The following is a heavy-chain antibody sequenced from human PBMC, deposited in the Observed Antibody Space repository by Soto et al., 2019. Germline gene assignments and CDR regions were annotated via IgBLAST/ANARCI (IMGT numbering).Heavy chain of an antibody. V-gene: IGHV3-23*01. Sequence: EVQLLESGGGLVQPGGSLRLSCAASGFTFSSYAMSWVRQAPGKGLEWVSAISGSGGSTYYADSVRGRFTIPRDNFKNPLYVQMNSLRAEDTAVYYCAKDAGVGTLDFWAQGTLVIVSS. J-gene: IGHJ4*02. CDR1: GFTFSSYA. D-gene: IGHD3-3*01. CDR3: AKDAGVGTLDF. CDR2: ISGSGGST.